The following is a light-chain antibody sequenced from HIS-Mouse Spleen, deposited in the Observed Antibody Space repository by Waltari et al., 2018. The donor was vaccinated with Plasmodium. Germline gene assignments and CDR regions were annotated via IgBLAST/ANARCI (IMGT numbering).Light chain of an antibody. J-gene: IGKJ1*01. Sequence: DIQMTQSPSSLSASVGDRVTITFRASQSISSYLNWYQQKPGKAPKLLIYAASSLQSGVPSRFSGSGSGTDFTLTISSLQPDDFATYYCQQSYSTWTFGQGTKVEIK. CDR1: QSISSY. CDR2: AAS. CDR3: QQSYSTWT. V-gene: IGKV1-39*01.